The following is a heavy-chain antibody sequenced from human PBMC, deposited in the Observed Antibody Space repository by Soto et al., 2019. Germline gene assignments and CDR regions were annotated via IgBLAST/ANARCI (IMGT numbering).Heavy chain of an antibody. Sequence: SVKVSCKASGGTFSSYTISWVRQAPGQGLEWMGRIIPILGIANYAQKFQGRVTITADKSTSTAYMELSSLRSEDTAVYYCARDIGYYYDSSGYYFDYWGQGTLVTGSS. CDR3: ARDIGYYYDSSGYYFDY. CDR1: GGTFSSYT. CDR2: IIPILGIA. V-gene: IGHV1-69*04. J-gene: IGHJ4*02. D-gene: IGHD3-22*01.